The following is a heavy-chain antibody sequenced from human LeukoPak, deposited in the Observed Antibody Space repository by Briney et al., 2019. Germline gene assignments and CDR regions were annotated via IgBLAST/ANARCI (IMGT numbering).Heavy chain of an antibody. J-gene: IGHJ6*04. V-gene: IGHV3-23*01. D-gene: IGHD3-10*01. CDR2: IDARGDDT. Sequence: GGSLRLSCAASGFTFNNYAMTWVRQAPGKGLEWVSAIDARGDDTFYADFVRGRFTVSRDNVKNMVHLQMNSLRAEDSAFYYCARSPRYFYGVDVWARGTTVTVSS. CDR3: ARSPRYFYGVDV. CDR1: GFTFNNYA.